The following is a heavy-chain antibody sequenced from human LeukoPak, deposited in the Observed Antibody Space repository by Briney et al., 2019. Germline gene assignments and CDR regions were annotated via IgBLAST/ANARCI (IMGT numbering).Heavy chain of an antibody. Sequence: GGSLRLSCAASGFTFSSYAMSWVRQAPGKGLEWVSAISGSGGSTYYADSVKGRFTISRDNSKNTLYLQMNSLRAEGTAVYYCATHNTYYYDSSGYYFGYWGQGTLVTVSS. CDR2: ISGSGGST. CDR3: ATHNTYYYDSSGYYFGY. D-gene: IGHD3-22*01. J-gene: IGHJ4*02. V-gene: IGHV3-23*01. CDR1: GFTFSSYA.